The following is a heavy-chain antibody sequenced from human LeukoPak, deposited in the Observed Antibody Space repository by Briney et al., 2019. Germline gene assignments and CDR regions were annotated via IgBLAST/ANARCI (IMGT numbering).Heavy chain of an antibody. CDR2: IYYNGST. V-gene: IGHV4-59*01. D-gene: IGHD3-10*01. Sequence: SETLSLTCTVSGDSFSGYYGSWIRQPPGRGLEWIGYIYYNGSTNYNPSLKSRVTVSVDTSKNQFSLTLSSVTAAETAVYYCARGGGAFDIWGQGTMVTVSS. CDR3: ARGGGAFDI. CDR1: GDSFSGYY. J-gene: IGHJ3*02.